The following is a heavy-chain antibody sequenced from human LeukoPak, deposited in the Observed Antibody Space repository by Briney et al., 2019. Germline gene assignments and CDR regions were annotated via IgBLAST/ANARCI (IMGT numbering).Heavy chain of an antibody. CDR2: IYTGGKT. D-gene: IGHD7-27*01. CDR3: ARDFSGDYYFDY. Sequence: GASLRLSCAASGFTVSNTYMTWVRQAPGKGLEWVSLIYTGGKTYYGDSVKGRFTISRDDSKSTLFLEMNSLRAEDTAVYYCARDFSGDYYFDYWGQGTLVTVSS. V-gene: IGHV3-53*01. J-gene: IGHJ4*02. CDR1: GFTVSNTY.